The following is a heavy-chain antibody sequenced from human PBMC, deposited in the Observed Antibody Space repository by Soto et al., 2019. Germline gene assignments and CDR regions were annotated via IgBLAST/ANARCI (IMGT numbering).Heavy chain of an antibody. D-gene: IGHD6-25*01. J-gene: IGHJ5*02. CDR2: INSDGSST. CDR1: GFTFSSYW. CDR3: ASFPTSSPADWFDP. V-gene: IGHV3-74*01. Sequence: GGSLRLSCAASGFTFSSYWMHWVRQAPGKGLVWVSRINSDGSSTSYADSVKGRFTISRDNAKNTLYLQMNSLRAEDTAVYYCASFPTSSPADWFDPWGQGTLVTVSS.